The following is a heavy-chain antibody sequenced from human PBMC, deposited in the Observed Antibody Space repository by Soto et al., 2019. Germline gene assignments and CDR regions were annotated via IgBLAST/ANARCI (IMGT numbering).Heavy chain of an antibody. V-gene: IGHV4-59*11. Sequence: QVQLQESGPGLVKPSETLSLTCSVSGGSISNHYWSWIRQPPGKGLEWIGYIYYNGNTNYNPSLKMRVTLSVDTSRNQISLKLTTVTAADTAVYYCTRANWYSEYWGQGPLVTVSS. CDR1: GGSISNHY. D-gene: IGHD7-27*01. J-gene: IGHJ4*02. CDR3: TRANWYSEY. CDR2: IYYNGNT.